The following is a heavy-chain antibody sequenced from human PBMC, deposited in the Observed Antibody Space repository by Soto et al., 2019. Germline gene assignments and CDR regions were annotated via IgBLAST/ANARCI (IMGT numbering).Heavy chain of an antibody. V-gene: IGHV3-15*01. CDR1: GFTFSNAW. D-gene: IGHD2-21*02. CDR2: IKTKTDGGTT. J-gene: IGHJ6*02. CDR3: TTGVTSRGMDV. Sequence: EVQLVESRGGLVKPGGSLRLSCAASGFTFSNAWMSWVRQAPGKGLEWVGRIKTKTDGGTTDYAAPVKGRFTISRDDSINTLYLQMNSLKTEDTAVYYCTTGVTSRGMDVWGQGTTVTVSS.